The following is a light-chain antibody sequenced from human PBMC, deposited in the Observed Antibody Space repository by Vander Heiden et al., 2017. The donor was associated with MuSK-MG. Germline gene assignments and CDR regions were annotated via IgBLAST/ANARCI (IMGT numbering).Light chain of an antibody. Sequence: DIQMTQSPSSLSASVGDRVTITCRASQSIGTNINWYRQKPGRAPELLIYEASGLQSGVPLRFSGSGSGTDFTLTISRLQPEDFATYYCQRSDRVLFTFGHGTKVDI. J-gene: IGKJ3*01. CDR2: EAS. CDR3: QRSDRVLFT. CDR1: QSIGTN. V-gene: IGKV1-39*01.